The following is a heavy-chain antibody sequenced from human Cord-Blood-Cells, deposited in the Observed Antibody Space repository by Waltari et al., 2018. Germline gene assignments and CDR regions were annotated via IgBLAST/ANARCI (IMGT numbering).Heavy chain of an antibody. CDR2: TYYRSKWYN. Sequence: QVQLQQSGPGLVKPSQTLSLTCAISGDSVSSNNVACNWIRQSTSRGLEWLGRTYYRSKWYNDYAVSVKSRITINPDTSKNQFSLQLNSVTPEDTAVYYCARDASIVGATTDAFDIWGQGTMVTVSS. CDR1: GDSVSSNNVA. CDR3: ARDASIVGATTDAFDI. D-gene: IGHD1-26*01. J-gene: IGHJ3*02. V-gene: IGHV6-1*01.